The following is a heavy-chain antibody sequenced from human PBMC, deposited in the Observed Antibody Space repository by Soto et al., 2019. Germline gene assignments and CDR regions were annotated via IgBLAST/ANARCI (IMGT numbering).Heavy chain of an antibody. D-gene: IGHD2-2*02. CDR1: GYTFTSYA. Sequence: ASVKVSCKASGYTFTSYAMHWVRQAPGQRLEWMGWINAGNGNTKYSQKFQGRVTITRDTSASTAYMELSSLRSEDTAVCYCAKSATVPAAIAYRGQGTLVTVSS. CDR2: INAGNGNT. J-gene: IGHJ4*02. V-gene: IGHV1-3*01. CDR3: AKSATVPAAIAY.